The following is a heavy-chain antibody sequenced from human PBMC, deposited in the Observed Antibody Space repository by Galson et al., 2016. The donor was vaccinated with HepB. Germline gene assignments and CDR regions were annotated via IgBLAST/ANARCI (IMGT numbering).Heavy chain of an antibody. J-gene: IGHJ4*02. CDR3: ARDYSSSSRYNYFDY. V-gene: IGHV3-53*01. Sequence: SLRLSCAASGFTVSSNYISWVRQAPGKGLEWVSVIYSGGSTYYADSVKGRFTISRDNSKNTLYLQINSLRAADTAVYYCARDYSSSSRYNYFDYRGQGTLGTVSS. D-gene: IGHD6-6*01. CDR1: GFTVSSNY. CDR2: IYSGGST.